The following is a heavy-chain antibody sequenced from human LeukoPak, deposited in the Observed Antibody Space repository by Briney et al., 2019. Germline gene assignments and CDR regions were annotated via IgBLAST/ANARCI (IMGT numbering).Heavy chain of an antibody. Sequence: TSETLSLTCTVSGGSISSSSYYWGWIRQPPGKGLEWIGSIYYSGSTYYNPSLKSRVTISVDTSKNQFSLKLSSVTAADTAVYYCARLGIDSGGNSETFDYWGQGTLVTVSS. CDR3: ARLGIDSGGNSETFDY. CDR1: GGSISSSSYY. J-gene: IGHJ4*02. V-gene: IGHV4-39*01. CDR2: IYYSGST. D-gene: IGHD4-23*01.